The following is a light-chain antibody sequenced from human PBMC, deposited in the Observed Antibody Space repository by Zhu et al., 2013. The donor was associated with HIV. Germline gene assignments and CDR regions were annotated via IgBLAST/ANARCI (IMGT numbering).Light chain of an antibody. Sequence: EIVLAQSPGTLSLSPGERATLSCRASQSIGSNSLAWYQQKRGQAPRLLIYGASNRATGIPDRFSGSGSGTDFTLTISKLEPEDFAVYYCQQYGSSPYTFGQGTKLEIK. V-gene: IGKV3-20*01. CDR1: QSIGSNS. CDR3: QQYGSSPYT. J-gene: IGKJ2*01. CDR2: GAS.